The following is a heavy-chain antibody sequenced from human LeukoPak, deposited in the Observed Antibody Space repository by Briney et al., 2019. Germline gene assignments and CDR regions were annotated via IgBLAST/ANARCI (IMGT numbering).Heavy chain of an antibody. V-gene: IGHV3-30*04. Sequence: GGSLRLSCAASGFTFGSYAMHWVRQAPGKGLEWVAVISYDGSNKYYADSVKGRFTISRDNSKNTLYLQMNSLRAEDTAVYYCARDPTTVYDILTGYYRGYFDYWGQGTLVTVSS. CDR2: ISYDGSNK. J-gene: IGHJ4*02. CDR3: ARDPTTVYDILTGYYRGYFDY. D-gene: IGHD3-9*01. CDR1: GFTFGSYA.